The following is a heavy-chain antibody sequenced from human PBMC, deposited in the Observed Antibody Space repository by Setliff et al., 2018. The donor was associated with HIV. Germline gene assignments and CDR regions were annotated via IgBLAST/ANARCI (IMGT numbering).Heavy chain of an antibody. J-gene: IGHJ6*03. CDR3: ARRVEGRELYPRDFYMDV. CDR1: GGSISSGSYY. D-gene: IGHD3-10*01. Sequence: SETLSLTCTVSGGSISSGSYYWSWIRQPAGKGLEWIGRIYTSGSTNYNPSLKSRVTISVDTSKNQFSLNLSSVTAADTAVYYCARRVEGRELYPRDFYMDVWGKGTTVTVSS. CDR2: IYTSGST. V-gene: IGHV4-61*02.